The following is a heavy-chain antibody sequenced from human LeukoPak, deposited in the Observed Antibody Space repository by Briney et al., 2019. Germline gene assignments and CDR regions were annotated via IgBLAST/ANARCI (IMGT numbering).Heavy chain of an antibody. CDR1: GGSFSGYY. CDR2: INHSGST. V-gene: IGHV4-34*01. J-gene: IGHJ3*02. D-gene: IGHD2-15*01. Sequence: SETLSLTCAVYGGSFSGYYWSWIRQPPGKGLEWIGEINHSGSTNYNPSLKSRVTISVDTSKNQFSLKLSSVTAADTAVYYCAKAMVAAPDGAFDIWGQGTMVTVSS. CDR3: AKAMVAAPDGAFDI.